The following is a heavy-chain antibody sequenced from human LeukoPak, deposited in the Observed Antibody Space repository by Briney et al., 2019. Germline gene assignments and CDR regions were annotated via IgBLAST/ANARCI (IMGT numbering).Heavy chain of an antibody. CDR1: GGSISSGGYY. CDR2: IYYSGST. D-gene: IGHD3-9*01. J-gene: IGHJ5*02. V-gene: IGHV4-31*03. CDR3: ARVKGMDDILTGFDP. Sequence: SETLSLTCTVSGGSISSGGYYWSWIRQHPGKGLEWIGYIYYSGSTYYNPSLKSRVTISVDTSKNQFSLKLSSVTAADTAVYYCARVKGMDDILTGFDPWGQGTLVTVSS.